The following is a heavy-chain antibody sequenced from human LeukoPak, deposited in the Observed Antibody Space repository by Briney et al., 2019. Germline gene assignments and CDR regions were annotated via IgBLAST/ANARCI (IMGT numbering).Heavy chain of an antibody. CDR3: ARDRMISGSSHIDY. D-gene: IGHD1-26*01. V-gene: IGHV3-30-3*01. CDR1: GFTFSSYA. CDR2: ISYDGSNK. Sequence: GRSLRLSCAASGFTFSSYAMHWVRQAPGKGLEWVAVISYDGSNKYYADSVKGRFTISRDNSKNTLYLQINSLRAEDTAVYYCARDRMISGSSHIDYWGQGTLVTVSS. J-gene: IGHJ4*02.